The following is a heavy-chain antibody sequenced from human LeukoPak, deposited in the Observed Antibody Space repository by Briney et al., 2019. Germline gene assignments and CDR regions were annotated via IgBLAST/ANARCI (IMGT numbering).Heavy chain of an antibody. V-gene: IGHV3-30*18. Sequence: GGSLRLSCAASGFTFSSYGMHWVRQAPGKGLEWVAVISYDGGNKYYADSVKGRFTISRDNSKNTLYLQMNSLRAEDTAVYYCAKDLRPGSSWYDYYYYGMDVWGQGTTVTVSS. CDR2: ISYDGGNK. D-gene: IGHD6-13*01. CDR3: AKDLRPGSSWYDYYYYGMDV. CDR1: GFTFSSYG. J-gene: IGHJ6*02.